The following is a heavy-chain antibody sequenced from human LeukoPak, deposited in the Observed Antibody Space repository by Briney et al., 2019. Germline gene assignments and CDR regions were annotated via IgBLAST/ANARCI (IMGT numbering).Heavy chain of an antibody. V-gene: IGHV3-21*01. CDR2: ITSTTTYT. CDR3: VRCTFVLHKRCSAFDV. CDR1: GFTFSSYS. Sequence: GGSLRLSCAASGFTFSSYSMNWVRQAPGKGLEWVSSITSTTTYTYYADSVKGRFTISRDNAKNSLFLQMNSLRAEDTAVYYCVRCTFVLHKRCSAFDVWGQGTMVTVSA. J-gene: IGHJ3*01. D-gene: IGHD1-1*01.